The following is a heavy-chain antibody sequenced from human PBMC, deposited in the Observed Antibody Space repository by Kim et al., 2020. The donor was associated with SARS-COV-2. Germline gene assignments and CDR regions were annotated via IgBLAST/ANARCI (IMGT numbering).Heavy chain of an antibody. J-gene: IGHJ6*02. CDR3: ARVGVDSGYANPIAVAAVRGHRTGYYYYYGMDV. CDR1: GFTFSSYG. V-gene: IGHV3-33*05. CDR2: ISYDGSNK. D-gene: IGHD6-19*01. Sequence: GGSLRLSCAASGFTFSSYGMHWVRQAPGKGLEWVAVISYDGSNKYYADSVKGRFTISRDNSKNTLYLQMNSLRAEDTAVYYCARVGVDSGYANPIAVAAVRGHRTGYYYYYGMDVWGQGTTVTVSS.